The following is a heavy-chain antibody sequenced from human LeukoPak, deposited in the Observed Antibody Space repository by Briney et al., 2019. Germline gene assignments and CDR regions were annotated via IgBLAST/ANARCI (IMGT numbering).Heavy chain of an antibody. CDR2: INHSGST. J-gene: IGHJ6*03. CDR3: ARDRREYCSGGSCYSPGAVYYYYYMDV. D-gene: IGHD2-15*01. Sequence: SETLSLTCAVYGGSFSGYYWSWIRQPPGKGLEWIGEINHSGSTNYNPSLKSRVTISVDTSKNQFSLKLSSVTAADTAVYYCARDRREYCSGGSCYSPGAVYYYYYMDVWGKGTTVTVSS. CDR1: GGSFSGYY. V-gene: IGHV4-34*01.